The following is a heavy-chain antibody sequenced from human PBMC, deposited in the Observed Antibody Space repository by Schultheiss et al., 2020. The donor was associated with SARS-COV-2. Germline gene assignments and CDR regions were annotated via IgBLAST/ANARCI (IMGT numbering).Heavy chain of an antibody. CDR1: GGTFSSYA. V-gene: IGHV1-69*13. CDR3: AGDHIVVVNFSYYGMAV. J-gene: IGHJ6*02. D-gene: IGHD2-21*01. CDR2: IIPILGTT. Sequence: SVKVSCKASGGTFSSYAISWVRQAPGQGLEWMGGIIPILGTTNHAQKFQGRVTITADESTSTVYMELSRLRSEDAAVYYCAGDHIVVVNFSYYGMAVWGQGTTVTVSS.